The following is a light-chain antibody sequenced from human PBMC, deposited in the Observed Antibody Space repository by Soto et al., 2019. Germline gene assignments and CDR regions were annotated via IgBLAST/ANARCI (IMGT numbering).Light chain of an antibody. CDR2: GAS. CDR3: QQYGSSRWT. V-gene: IGKV3-20*01. CDR1: QSVSSSY. J-gene: IGKJ1*01. Sequence: EFVLTQSPGTLSFSPGDIATLSCRASQSVSSSYLAWYQQKPGQAPRLLIYGASSRATGIPDRFSGSGSGTDFTLTISRLEPEDFAVYYCQQYGSSRWTFGQGTKVDIK.